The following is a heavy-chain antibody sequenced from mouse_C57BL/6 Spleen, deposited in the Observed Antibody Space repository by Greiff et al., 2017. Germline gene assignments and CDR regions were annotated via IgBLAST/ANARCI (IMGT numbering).Heavy chain of an antibody. CDR2: IDPSDNYT. J-gene: IGHJ4*01. CDR1: GYTFTSYW. CDR3: ARTPITTVVAGDAMDY. V-gene: IGHV1-59*01. Sequence: QVQLQQPGAELVRPGTSVKLSCKASGYTFTSYWMHWVKQRPGQGLEWIGVIDPSDNYTNYNQKFKGKATLTVDTSSSTAYMQLSSLTSEDSAVYYCARTPITTVVAGDAMDYWGQGTSVTVSS. D-gene: IGHD1-1*01.